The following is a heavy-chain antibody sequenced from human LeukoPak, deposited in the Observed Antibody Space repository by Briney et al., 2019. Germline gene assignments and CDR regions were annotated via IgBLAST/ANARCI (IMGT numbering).Heavy chain of an antibody. J-gene: IGHJ2*01. Sequence: GGSLRLSCAASGFTFSSYSMNWVRQAPGKGLEWVSYISSSSSTIYYADSVEGRFTISRDNAKNSLYLQMNSLRAEDTAVYYCARVPLVVVHYWYFDLWGRGTLVTVSS. CDR3: ARVPLVVVHYWYFDL. CDR2: ISSSSSTI. D-gene: IGHD3-22*01. CDR1: GFTFSSYS. V-gene: IGHV3-48*04.